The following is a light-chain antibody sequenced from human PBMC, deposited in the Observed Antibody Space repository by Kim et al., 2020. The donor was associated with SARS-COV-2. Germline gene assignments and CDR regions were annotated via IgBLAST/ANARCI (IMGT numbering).Light chain of an antibody. CDR3: HQYNSYPYT. J-gene: IGKJ2*01. CDR2: KAS. V-gene: IGKV1-5*03. CDR1: QSIHSW. Sequence: GDRVTITCRATQSIHSWLAWYQQKPGKAPKLLIYKASGLESGVPSRFSGSESVTEFTLTISSLQPDDSATYYCHQYNSYPYTFGQGTKLEI.